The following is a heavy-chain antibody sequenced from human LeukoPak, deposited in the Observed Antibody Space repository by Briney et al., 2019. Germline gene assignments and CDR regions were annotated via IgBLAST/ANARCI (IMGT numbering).Heavy chain of an antibody. D-gene: IGHD3-22*01. J-gene: IGHJ4*02. CDR2: INWNGGST. CDR3: ARVGRSGYYDFDY. Sequence: GGSLRLSCAASGFTFDDYGMSWVRQAPGKGLEWVSGINWNGGSTGYGDSVKGRFTISGDNAKNSLYLQMNSLRAEDTALYYCARVGRSGYYDFDYWGQGTLVTVSS. V-gene: IGHV3-20*04. CDR1: GFTFDDYG.